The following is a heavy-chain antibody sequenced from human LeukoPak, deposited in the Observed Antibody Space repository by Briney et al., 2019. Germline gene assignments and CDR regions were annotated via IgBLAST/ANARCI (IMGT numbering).Heavy chain of an antibody. CDR2: INPNSGGT. CDR3: ARLRDYGDYDAFDI. J-gene: IGHJ3*02. D-gene: IGHD4-17*01. V-gene: IGHV1-2*02. CDR1: GYTFTGYY. Sequence: ASVKVSCKASGYTFTGYYMHWVRPAPGQGLEWMGWINPNSGGTNYAQKFQGRVTMTSDTSISTAYMELSRLRFDDTAVYYCARLRDYGDYDAFDIWGQGTMVTVSS.